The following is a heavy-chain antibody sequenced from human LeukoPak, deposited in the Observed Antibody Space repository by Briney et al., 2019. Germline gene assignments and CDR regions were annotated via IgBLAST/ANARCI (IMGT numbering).Heavy chain of an antibody. J-gene: IGHJ5*02. CDR3: ARAPASSSWYLPWFDP. CDR2: IYSGGST. Sequence: GGSLRLSCAASGFTVSSNYMSWVRQAPGKGLEWASVIYSGGSTYYADSVKGRFTISRDNSKNTLYLQMNSLRAEDTAVYYCARAPASSSWYLPWFDPWGQGTLVTVSS. V-gene: IGHV3-66*02. CDR1: GFTVSSNY. D-gene: IGHD6-13*01.